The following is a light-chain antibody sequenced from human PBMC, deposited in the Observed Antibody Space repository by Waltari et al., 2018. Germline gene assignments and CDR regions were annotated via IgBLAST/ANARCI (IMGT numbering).Light chain of an antibody. J-gene: IGKJ3*01. Sequence: DIVMTQSPDSLAVSLGERATINCKSSQSLLGSSNNKNFLTWYQQKPGQPPKVLMYWASTRESGVPDRFSGSGSGTDFTLTISSLQAEDVAVYYCQQYYGTPQFTFGPGTRVDIK. CDR3: QQYYGTPQFT. CDR2: WAS. V-gene: IGKV4-1*01. CDR1: QSLLGSSNNKNF.